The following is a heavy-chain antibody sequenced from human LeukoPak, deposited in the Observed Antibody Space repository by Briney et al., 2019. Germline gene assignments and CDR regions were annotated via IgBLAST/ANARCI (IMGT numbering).Heavy chain of an antibody. CDR1: GNIFTTYG. V-gene: IGHV1-18*01. Sequence: ASVKVSCKDSGNIFTTYGFSWVRQAPGQGLEWIGWINVHKGNTNYAQKFQGRVTITRDTSASTAYMELSSLRSEDTAVYYCARDWEVAGSYYFDYWGQGNLVTVSS. J-gene: IGHJ4*02. CDR2: INVHKGNT. CDR3: ARDWEVAGSYYFDY. D-gene: IGHD6-19*01.